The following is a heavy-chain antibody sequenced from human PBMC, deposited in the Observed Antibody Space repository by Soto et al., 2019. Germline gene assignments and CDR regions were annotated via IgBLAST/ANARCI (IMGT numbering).Heavy chain of an antibody. Sequence: GGSLRLSCAASGFTFKNYALHWVRQAPGKGLEWVAVISFDGNHKYFADSVKGRFTISRDDFKNTVYLQMTSLRAEDAALYFCAREDDYADRYYYYGLDVWGQGTTVTV. CDR2: ISFDGNHK. CDR1: GFTFKNYA. D-gene: IGHD4-17*01. CDR3: AREDDYADRYYYYGLDV. J-gene: IGHJ6*02. V-gene: IGHV3-30-3*01.